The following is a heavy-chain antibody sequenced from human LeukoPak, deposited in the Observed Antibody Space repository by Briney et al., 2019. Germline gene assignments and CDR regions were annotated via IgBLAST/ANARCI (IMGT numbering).Heavy chain of an antibody. V-gene: IGHV3-21*01. CDR2: VSRGSGYK. J-gene: IGHJ3*02. Sequence: GGSLRLSCVGTGFTFSNYTMNWVRQAPGKGLEWVSYVSRGSGYKYYADSVKGRFTISRDNSKNTLFLQMNSLRAEDTAVYYCARDALGARGIGGGLDIWGQGTMVIVSS. CDR3: ARDALGARGIGGGLDI. D-gene: IGHD2-15*01. CDR1: GFTFSNYT.